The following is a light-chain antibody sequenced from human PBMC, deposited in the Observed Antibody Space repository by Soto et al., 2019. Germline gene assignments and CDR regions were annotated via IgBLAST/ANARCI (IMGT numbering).Light chain of an antibody. CDR1: QSVSSN. CDR2: GAS. J-gene: IGKJ2*01. Sequence: EIVMTQSPATLSVSPGERATLSCRASQSVSSNLAWYQQKPGQAPRLLIYGASTRAAGIPARFSGSGSGTEFTLTISSLQSEDSAVYYCQQYNNWPPLFTFGQGSKLESK. CDR3: QQYNNWPPLFT. V-gene: IGKV3-15*01.